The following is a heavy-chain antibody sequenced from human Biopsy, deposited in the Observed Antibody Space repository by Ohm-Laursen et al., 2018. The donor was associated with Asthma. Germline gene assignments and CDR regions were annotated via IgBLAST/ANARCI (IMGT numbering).Heavy chain of an antibody. CDR2: IYRNGDT. CDR3: ARGWNCGGDCYSLDY. Sequence: PSETLSLTCGVSGDSIDSGDYSWTWIRQSPGVGLEWIGYIYRNGDTYYNPTLKNRVTISIDRPKNQFSLRLRSVTAADTAVYYCARGWNCGGDCYSLDYWGQGTLVTVSS. V-gene: IGHV4-30-2*06. CDR1: GDSIDSGDYS. D-gene: IGHD2-21*02. J-gene: IGHJ4*02.